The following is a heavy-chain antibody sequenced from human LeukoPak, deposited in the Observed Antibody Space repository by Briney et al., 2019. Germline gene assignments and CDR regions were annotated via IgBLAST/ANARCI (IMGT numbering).Heavy chain of an antibody. CDR3: ATGRILSTGLRY. CDR1: AFTVSAND. CDR2: ITSGGPNT. D-gene: IGHD1-14*01. J-gene: IGHJ4*02. V-gene: IGHV3-23*01. Sequence: GASLSLSCAASAFTVSANDMSWVRPAPGKGLGWGTGITSGGPNTSYRVSVEGRFTISRDNSQNALYLQMNNLGVGDTARYFCATGRILSTGLRYWGEGALVTVSS.